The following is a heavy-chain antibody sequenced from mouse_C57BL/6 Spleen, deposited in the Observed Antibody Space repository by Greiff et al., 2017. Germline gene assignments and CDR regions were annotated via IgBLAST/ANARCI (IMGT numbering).Heavy chain of an antibody. CDR2: ISDGGSYT. J-gene: IGHJ2*01. CDR1: GFTFSSYA. D-gene: IGHD1-1*01. V-gene: IGHV5-4*01. CDR3: ARDPGYYYGSSSLYYFDY. Sequence: DVMLVESGGGLVKPGGSLKLSCAASGFTFSSYAMSWVRQTPEKRLEWVATISDGGSYTYYPDNVKGRFTISRDNAKNNLYLQMSHLKSEDTAMYYCARDPGYYYGSSSLYYFDYWGQGTTLTVSS.